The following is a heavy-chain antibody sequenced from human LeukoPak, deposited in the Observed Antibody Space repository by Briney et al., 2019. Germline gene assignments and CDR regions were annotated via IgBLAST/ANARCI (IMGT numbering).Heavy chain of an antibody. D-gene: IGHD6-13*01. CDR2: ISENGGTT. CDR1: GFTFSSYA. J-gene: IGHJ4*02. CDR3: AKDYGPKQLVFFDS. Sequence: GGSLRLSCEASGFTFSSYALSWVRQAPGKGLEWVSAISENGGTTFYADSVKGRFIITRDNSKNTLYMQMNSLRGEDTAVYYCAKDYGPKQLVFFDSWGQGTLVTVSS. V-gene: IGHV3-23*01.